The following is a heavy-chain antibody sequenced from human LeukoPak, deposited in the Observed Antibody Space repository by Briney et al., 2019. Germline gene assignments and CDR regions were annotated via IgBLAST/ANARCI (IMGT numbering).Heavy chain of an antibody. V-gene: IGHV3-7*01. CDR1: GFTVSSNY. D-gene: IGHD2/OR15-2a*01. Sequence: PGGSLRLSCAASGFTVSSNYMTWVRQGPGKGLEWVASTKQDGSEKYFLDSVKGRFTISRDNAESSLYLQMNSLRAEDTAVYYCARVFYQDSGTSYRHLDYWGQGTLVTVSS. CDR2: TKQDGSEK. J-gene: IGHJ4*02. CDR3: ARVFYQDSGTSYRHLDY.